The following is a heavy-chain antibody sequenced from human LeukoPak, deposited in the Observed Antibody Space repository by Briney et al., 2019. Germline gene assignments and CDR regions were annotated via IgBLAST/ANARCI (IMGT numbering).Heavy chain of an antibody. D-gene: IGHD3-10*01. Sequence: TGGSLRLSCAASGFTFSTYDMHWVRQATGKGLEWVSGISAGGDTYYSGSVKGRFTISRENAKKSLYLQMNSLRGGDTAVYYCARSVGELGNAFDIWGQGTMVTVSS. CDR1: GFTFSTYD. J-gene: IGHJ3*02. CDR2: ISAGGDT. CDR3: ARSVGELGNAFDI. V-gene: IGHV3-13*01.